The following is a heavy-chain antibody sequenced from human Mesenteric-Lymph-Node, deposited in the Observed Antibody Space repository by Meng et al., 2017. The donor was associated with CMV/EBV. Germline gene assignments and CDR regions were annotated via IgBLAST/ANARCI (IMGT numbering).Heavy chain of an antibody. CDR1: GFNFDDYA. V-gene: IGHV3-9*01. D-gene: IGHD2-2*01. CDR2: INWNSDSI. Sequence: GGSLRLSCAASGFNFDDYAMYWVRQAPGKGLEWVSSINWNSDSIGYADSVKGRFTISRDNAKKSLYLQMNSLRAEDTAVYYCARDQLLPAASRPDAFDIWGQGTMVTVSS. CDR3: ARDQLLPAASRPDAFDI. J-gene: IGHJ3*02.